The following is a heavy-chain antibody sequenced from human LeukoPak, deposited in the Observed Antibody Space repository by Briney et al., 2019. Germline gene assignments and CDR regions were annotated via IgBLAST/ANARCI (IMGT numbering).Heavy chain of an antibody. V-gene: IGHV3-23*01. CDR1: GFTFSSYA. J-gene: IGHJ3*02. D-gene: IGHD3-3*01. CDR2: ISGSGGST. Sequence: GGSLRLSCAASGFTFSSYAMSWVRQAPGKGLEWVSAISGSGGSTYYADSVKGRFTISRDNSKNTLYLQMNSLRAEDTAVYYRAMKTYDFWSGYYSPSVAFDIWGQGTMVTVSS. CDR3: AMKTYDFWSGYYSPSVAFDI.